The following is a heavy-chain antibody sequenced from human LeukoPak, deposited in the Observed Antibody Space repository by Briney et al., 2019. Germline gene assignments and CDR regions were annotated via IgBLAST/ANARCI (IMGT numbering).Heavy chain of an antibody. V-gene: IGHV4-39*07. Sequence: SETLSLTCTVSGGSISSYYWGWIRQPPGKGLEWIGSMYYSGSTYYNPSLKSRVTISINTSKNQFSLKLSSVTAADTAVYYCARCHSGYDGYYYYYMDVWGKGTTVTISS. D-gene: IGHD5-12*01. J-gene: IGHJ6*03. CDR3: ARCHSGYDGYYYYYMDV. CDR2: MYYSGST. CDR1: GGSISSYY.